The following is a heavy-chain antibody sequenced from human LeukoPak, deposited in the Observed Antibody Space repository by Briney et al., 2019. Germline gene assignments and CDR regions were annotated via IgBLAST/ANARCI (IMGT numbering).Heavy chain of an antibody. CDR2: IYTTGST. Sequence: SETLSLTCTVSGGSINSYYWSWIRQPAGKGLEWIGRIYTTGSTNYNPSLKSRVTMSVDTSKNQFSLKLSSVTAADTAVYYCARDWTTNGVQFDYWGQGTLVTVSS. D-gene: IGHD2-8*01. CDR3: ARDWTTNGVQFDY. V-gene: IGHV4-4*07. J-gene: IGHJ4*02. CDR1: GGSINSYY.